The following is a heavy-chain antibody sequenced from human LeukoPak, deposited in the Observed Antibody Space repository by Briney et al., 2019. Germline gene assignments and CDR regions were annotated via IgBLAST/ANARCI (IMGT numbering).Heavy chain of an antibody. CDR1: GFTFSSYS. Sequence: PGGSLRLSCAASGFTFSSYSMNWVRQAPGKGLEWVSSISSSSSYIYYADSVKGRFTISRDNAKNSLYLQMNSLRAEDTAVYYCASTPVVAVSKDAFDIWGQGTMVTVSS. D-gene: IGHD2-15*01. V-gene: IGHV3-21*01. CDR3: ASTPVVAVSKDAFDI. CDR2: ISSSSSYI. J-gene: IGHJ3*02.